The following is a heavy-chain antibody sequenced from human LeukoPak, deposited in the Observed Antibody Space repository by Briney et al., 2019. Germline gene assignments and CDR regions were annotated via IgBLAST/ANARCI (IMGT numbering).Heavy chain of an antibody. CDR3: ARTYINFSNYFDP. D-gene: IGHD4-11*01. CDR2: ISHTGST. CDR1: GYSMRRGYN. V-gene: IGHV4-38-2*02. J-gene: IGHJ5*02. Sequence: SETLSLTCTVSGYSMRRGYNWGWVRQPPGKGLECIGSISHTGSTYYNPSPESRVTISLDTSNNQFSLELSSVTAADTAVYYCARTYINFSNYFDPWGQGSLVTVSS.